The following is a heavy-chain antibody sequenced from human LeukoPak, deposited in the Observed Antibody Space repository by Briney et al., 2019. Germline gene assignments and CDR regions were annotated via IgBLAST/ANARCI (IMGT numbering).Heavy chain of an antibody. Sequence: GSLRLSCAASGFTFDDYGMSWVRQAPGKGLEWVSAISGSGGSTYYADSVKGRFTISRDNSKNTLYLQMNSLRAEDTAVYYCARVRVFAKLSVVRPREVNCFDPWGQGTLVTVSS. V-gene: IGHV3-23*01. D-gene: IGHD2-21*01. CDR3: ARVRVFAKLSVVRPREVNCFDP. J-gene: IGHJ5*02. CDR1: GFTFDDYG. CDR2: ISGSGGST.